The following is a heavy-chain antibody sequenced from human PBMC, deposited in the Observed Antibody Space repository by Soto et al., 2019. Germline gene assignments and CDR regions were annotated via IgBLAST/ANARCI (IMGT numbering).Heavy chain of an antibody. CDR3: ARDWTPHRWFGELRTTHSYAFDI. CDR2: FSSSGSTI. J-gene: IGHJ3*02. V-gene: IGHV3-11*01. Sequence: GGSLRLSCAAPGFTFSDYYMSWIRQAPGKGLEWVSYFSSSGSTIYYADSVKGRFTISRDNAKNSLYLQMNSLRAEDTAVYYCARDWTPHRWFGELRTTHSYAFDIWGQATMVTVSS. D-gene: IGHD3-10*01. CDR1: GFTFSDYY.